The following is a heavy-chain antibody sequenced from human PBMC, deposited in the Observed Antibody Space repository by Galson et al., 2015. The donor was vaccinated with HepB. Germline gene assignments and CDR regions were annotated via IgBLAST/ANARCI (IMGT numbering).Heavy chain of an antibody. Sequence: SLRLSCAASSLTFSDYGMHWVRQAPGKGLEWVAVISYGGNNKHYADSVRGRFTISRDNSKNTLYLQMNSLRADDTAVYYCAKMRGNTWSALHFDYWGQGTLVTVSS. V-gene: IGHV3-30*18. CDR3: AKMRGNTWSALHFDY. D-gene: IGHD6-13*01. J-gene: IGHJ4*02. CDR1: SLTFSDYG. CDR2: ISYGGNNK.